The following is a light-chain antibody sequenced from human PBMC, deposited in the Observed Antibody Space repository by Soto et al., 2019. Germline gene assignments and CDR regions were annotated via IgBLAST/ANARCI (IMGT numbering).Light chain of an antibody. J-gene: IGKJ1*01. Sequence: IQMTQSPSTPSASFGDRVTITCRASQTISIWLAWYQQKPGKAPKLLIYAASSLQSGVPSRFSGSGSGTDFTLTISSLQPEDFATYYCQQANSWPPTFGQGTKVDI. CDR2: AAS. CDR3: QQANSWPPT. CDR1: QTISIW. V-gene: IGKV1-12*01.